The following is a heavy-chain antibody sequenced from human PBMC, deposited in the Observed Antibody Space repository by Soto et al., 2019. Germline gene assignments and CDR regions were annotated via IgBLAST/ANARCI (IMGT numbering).Heavy chain of an antibody. V-gene: IGHV4-39*01. J-gene: IGHJ5*02. CDR3: ETQEVGGSYVYTFDP. Sequence: SETLSLTCTVSGGSISSSSYYWGWIRQPPGKGLEWIGSIYYSGSTYYNPSLKSRVTISVDTSKNHFSLKLSSVTAADTAVYYCETQEVGGSYVYTFDPWGQGTLVTVS. D-gene: IGHD1-26*01. CDR1: GGSISSSSYY. CDR2: IYYSGST.